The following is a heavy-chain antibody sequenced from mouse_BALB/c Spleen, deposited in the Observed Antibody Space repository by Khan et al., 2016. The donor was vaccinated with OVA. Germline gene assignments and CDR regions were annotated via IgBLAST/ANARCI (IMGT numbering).Heavy chain of an antibody. CDR3: ARRTTEYALDY. J-gene: IGHJ4*01. CDR2: INPRSGYT. CDR1: GYTFTSHT. Sequence: QVQLKQSGAELARPGASVKMSCKASGYTFTSHTMHWVKQRPGQGLEWIGYINPRSGYTQYTQKFNDKATLTADISSSTAYMQLSSLTSEDSAVYYCARRTTEYALDYWGQGTSVTVSS. D-gene: IGHD2-14*01. V-gene: IGHV1-4*01.